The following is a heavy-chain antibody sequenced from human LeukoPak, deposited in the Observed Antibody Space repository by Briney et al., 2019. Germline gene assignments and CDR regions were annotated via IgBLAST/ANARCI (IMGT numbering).Heavy chain of an antibody. CDR2: ISCSSYI. CDR3: ARGDYYDIDP. V-gene: IGHV3-21*01. CDR1: GFTFSSYS. J-gene: IGHJ5*02. D-gene: IGHD2-21*02. Sequence: GGSLRLSCAASGFTFSSYSMNWVRQAPGKGLEWVSSISCSSYIDYTDSAQRRFTISRDNAKNSLYLQMNSLRAEDTAVYYCARGDYYDIDPWGQGTLVTVSS.